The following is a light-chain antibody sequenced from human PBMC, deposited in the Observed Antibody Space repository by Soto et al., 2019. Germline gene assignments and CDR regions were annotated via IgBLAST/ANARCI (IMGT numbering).Light chain of an antibody. V-gene: IGLV2-11*01. Sequence: QSVLTQPRSVSGSPGQSVTISCTGTSGDVGRYNYVSWYQQLPGKAPKLLLYDVAKRLSGVPDRFSGSKSGSAASLIISGLQADDEADYFCCSYAGDLYVFGSGTKVTVL. CDR1: SGDVGRYNY. J-gene: IGLJ1*01. CDR2: DVA. CDR3: CSYAGDLYV.